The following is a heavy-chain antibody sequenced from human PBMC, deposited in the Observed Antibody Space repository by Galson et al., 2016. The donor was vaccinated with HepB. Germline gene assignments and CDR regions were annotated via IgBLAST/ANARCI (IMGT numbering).Heavy chain of an antibody. V-gene: IGHV3-30*04. CDR3: ARERRGYYAEY. CDR1: GFTLRGYA. CDR2: ITYDGSRE. J-gene: IGHJ4*02. Sequence: SLRLSCAASGFTLRGYAMHWVRPARGKGLDWVALITYDGSREDYAASVKGRFTISRDNSKNTLYLQMDSLRMEDTAVYFCARERRGYYAEYWGQGTQVTVSS.